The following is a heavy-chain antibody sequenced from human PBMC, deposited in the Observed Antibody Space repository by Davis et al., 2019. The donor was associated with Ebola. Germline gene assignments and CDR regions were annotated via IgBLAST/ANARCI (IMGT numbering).Heavy chain of an antibody. D-gene: IGHD3-10*01. J-gene: IGHJ4*02. CDR3: AREAMVRGVIDY. Sequence: PGGSLRLSCAASGFTFSSHAMNWVRQAPGKGLEWVSSISSSSSYIYYADSVKGRFTISRDNAKNSLYLQMNSLRAEDTAVYYCAREAMVRGVIDYWGQGTLVTVSS. CDR2: ISSSSSYI. CDR1: GFTFSSHA. V-gene: IGHV3-21*01.